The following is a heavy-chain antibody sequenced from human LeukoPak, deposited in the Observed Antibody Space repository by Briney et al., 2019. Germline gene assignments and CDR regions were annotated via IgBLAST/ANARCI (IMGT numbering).Heavy chain of an antibody. J-gene: IGHJ4*02. CDR1: GGSISSYY. Sequence: PSETLSLTCTVSGGSISSYYWGWIRQPPGKGLEWIGYIYYSGSTNYNPSLKSRVTISVDTSKNQFSLKLSSVTAADTAVYYCAGYAGAYYYDSSGLFDYWGQGTLVTVSS. V-gene: IGHV4-59*01. D-gene: IGHD3-22*01. CDR2: IYYSGST. CDR3: AGYAGAYYYDSSGLFDY.